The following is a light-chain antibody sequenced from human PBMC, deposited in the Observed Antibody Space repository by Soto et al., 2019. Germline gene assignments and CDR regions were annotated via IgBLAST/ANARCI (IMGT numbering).Light chain of an antibody. CDR3: SSYTGSGTF. J-gene: IGLJ2*01. CDR2: AVS. V-gene: IGLV2-14*01. Sequence: QSVLTQPASVSGSPGQSIAISCTGTSSDVGGYDQVSWYQQHPGKVPKLMIYAVSNRPSGVSDRFSGSQSGNTASLTISGLQAEDEADYYCSSYTGSGTFFGGGTKLT. CDR1: SSDVGGYDQ.